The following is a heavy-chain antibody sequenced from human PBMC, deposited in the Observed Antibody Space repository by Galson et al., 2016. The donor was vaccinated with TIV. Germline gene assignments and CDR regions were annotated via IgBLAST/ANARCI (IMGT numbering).Heavy chain of an antibody. J-gene: IGHJ4*02. Sequence: SLRLSCAASGFTFSTFWMSRVRQAPGKGLEWVANIKQDGSDKNYVDSVKGRFTISRDHTKNSVFLQMSSLRAEDTAVYYCVRDWDDYGHHSAFDSWGQGTQVTVAS. CDR1: GFTFSTFW. CDR3: VRDWDDYGHHSAFDS. V-gene: IGHV3-7*01. CDR2: IKQDGSDK. D-gene: IGHD4-17*01.